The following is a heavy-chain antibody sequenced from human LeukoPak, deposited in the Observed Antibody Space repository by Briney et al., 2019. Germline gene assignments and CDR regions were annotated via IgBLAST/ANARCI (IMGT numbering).Heavy chain of an antibody. D-gene: IGHD3-10*01. J-gene: IGHJ4*01. CDR3: AKDPHYNTLSGYFDY. CDR1: GFTIDDYA. V-gene: IGHV3-9*01. Sequence: GGSLRLSCAASGFTIDDYAMHWVRQGPGKGLEWVSGISWNSGYIGYADSVKGRFTISRDNAKNSLYLQMNSLTAEDTALYYCAKDPHYNTLSGYFDYWGHGTLVTVSS. CDR2: ISWNSGYI.